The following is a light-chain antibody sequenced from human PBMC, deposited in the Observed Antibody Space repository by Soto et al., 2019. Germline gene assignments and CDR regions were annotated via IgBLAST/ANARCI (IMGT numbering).Light chain of an antibody. CDR3: QQLNSYPIT. J-gene: IGKJ5*01. CDR2: AAS. CDR1: QGISSY. Sequence: DIQLTQSPSFLSSSVGDRVTITCRASQGISSYLAWYQQKPGKAPTLLIYAASTLHSGVPSSFIGSGSGTEFTLTISSLQPEDFATYYCQQLNSYPITFGQGTRLEIK. V-gene: IGKV1-9*01.